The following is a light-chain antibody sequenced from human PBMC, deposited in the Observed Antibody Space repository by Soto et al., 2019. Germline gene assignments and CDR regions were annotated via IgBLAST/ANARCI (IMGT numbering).Light chain of an antibody. CDR3: SSYTSSSTLV. V-gene: IGLV2-14*01. CDR1: SSDVGGYNY. J-gene: IGLJ2*01. Sequence: QSAPTQPASVSGSPGQSITISCTGTSSDVGGYNYVSWYQQHPGKAPKLMIYDVSNRPSGVSNRFSGSKSGNTASLTISGLQAEYEADYYCSSYTSSSTLVFGGGTKLTVL. CDR2: DVS.